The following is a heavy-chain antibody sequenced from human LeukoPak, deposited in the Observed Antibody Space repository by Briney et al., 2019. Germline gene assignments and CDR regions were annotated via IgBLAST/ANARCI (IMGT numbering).Heavy chain of an antibody. CDR2: ISSSGSTI. V-gene: IGHV3-48*03. Sequence: GGSLRLSCAASGFTFSSYEMNWVRQAPGKGLEWVSYISSSGSTIYYADSVKGRFTISRDNAKNSLYLQMNSLRAEDTAVYYCARGALEMATITSPYYFDHWGQGTLVTVSS. CDR3: ARGALEMATITSPYYFDH. J-gene: IGHJ4*02. CDR1: GFTFSSYE. D-gene: IGHD5-24*01.